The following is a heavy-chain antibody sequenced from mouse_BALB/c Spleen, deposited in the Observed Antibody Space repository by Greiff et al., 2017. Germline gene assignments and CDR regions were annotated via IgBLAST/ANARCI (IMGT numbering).Heavy chain of an antibody. V-gene: IGHV1-9*01. Sequence: VQLQQSGAELMKPGASVKISCKATGYTFSSYWIEWVKQRPGHGLEWIGEILPGSGSTNYNEKFKGKATFTADTSSNTAYMQLSSLTSEDSAVYYCARKAYYGSYYFDYWGQGTTLTVSS. CDR3: ARKAYYGSYYFDY. J-gene: IGHJ2*01. D-gene: IGHD2-9*01. CDR1: GYTFSSYW. CDR2: ILPGSGST.